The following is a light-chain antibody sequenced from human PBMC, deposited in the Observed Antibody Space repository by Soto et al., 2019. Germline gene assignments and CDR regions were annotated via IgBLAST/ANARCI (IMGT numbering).Light chain of an antibody. CDR3: AAWDDSLSGQEV. V-gene: IGLV1-47*01. J-gene: IGLJ3*02. Sequence: QSVLTQPTSASGTPGQRVTISCSGSSSNIGSNFVYWYQQLPGTAPKVLIYRNDQRPSGVPDRFSGSKSGTSASLAISGLRSDDEADYYCAAWDDSLSGQEVFGGGTKLTVL. CDR1: SSNIGSNF. CDR2: RND.